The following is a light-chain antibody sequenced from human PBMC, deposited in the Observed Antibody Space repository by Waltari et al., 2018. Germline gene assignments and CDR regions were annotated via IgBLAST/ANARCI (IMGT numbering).Light chain of an antibody. CDR1: QSLLHSDGYTY. CDR3: MQGTQLLT. CDR2: LGS. Sequence: DIVLTQTPLPLPVTPGEPASISCRSSQSLLHSDGYTYLDWYLQKPGQSPQLLIYLGSKRASGVPDRFSGSGSGTDFTLKISRVEAEDVGVYYCMQGTQLLTFGGGTKVEIK. V-gene: IGKV2-40*01. J-gene: IGKJ4*01.